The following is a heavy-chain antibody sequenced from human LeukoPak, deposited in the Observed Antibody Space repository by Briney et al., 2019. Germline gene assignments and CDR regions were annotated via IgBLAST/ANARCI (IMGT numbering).Heavy chain of an antibody. CDR1: GFTFSSYG. Sequence: PGGSLRLSCAASGFTFSSYGMHWVRQAPGKGLEWVAVISYDGSNKYYADSVKGRFTISRDNSKNTLYLQMNSLRAEDTAVYYCARVPLYGSETDAFDIWGQGTMVTVSS. D-gene: IGHD3-10*01. J-gene: IGHJ3*02. CDR2: ISYDGSNK. CDR3: ARVPLYGSETDAFDI. V-gene: IGHV3-30*03.